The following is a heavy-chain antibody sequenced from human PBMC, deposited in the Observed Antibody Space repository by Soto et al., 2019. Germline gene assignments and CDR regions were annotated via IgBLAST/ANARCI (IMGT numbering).Heavy chain of an antibody. Sequence: GGSLRLSCAASGFTFSHYAMSWVRQAPGKGLEWVSVLSGSGDSTYYADSVKGRFTISRDNSKNTLYLQMNSLRAEDTAVYYCAKENIVVVTSGDLDYWGQGTLVTVSS. CDR1: GFTFSHYA. CDR2: LSGSGDST. V-gene: IGHV3-23*01. CDR3: AKENIVVVTSGDLDY. J-gene: IGHJ4*02. D-gene: IGHD2-21*02.